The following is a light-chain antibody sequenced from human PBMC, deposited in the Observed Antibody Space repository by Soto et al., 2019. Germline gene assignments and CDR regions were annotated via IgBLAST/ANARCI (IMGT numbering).Light chain of an antibody. CDR3: QSYDSSPLYV. CDR1: SSNIGAGYD. V-gene: IGLV1-40*01. J-gene: IGLJ1*01. CDR2: GNS. Sequence: QSVLTQPPSVSGAPGQRVTISCTGSSSNIGAGYDVHWYQQLPGTAPKLLIYGNSNRPSGVPDRFSGSKSGTSASLAITGLQAEDAADYYCQSYDSSPLYVFGTGTKLTVL.